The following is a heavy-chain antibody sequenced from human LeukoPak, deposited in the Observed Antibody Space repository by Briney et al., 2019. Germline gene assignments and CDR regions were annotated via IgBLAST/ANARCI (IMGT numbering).Heavy chain of an antibody. V-gene: IGHV3-21*01. CDR1: GFTSSSYS. CDR2: ISSSSSYI. CDR3: ARVRMGTTSGTDY. J-gene: IGHJ4*02. Sequence: GGSLRLSCAASGFTSSSYSMNWVRQAPGKGLEWVSSISSSSSYIYYADSVKGRFTISRDNAKNSLYLQMNSLRAEDTAVYYCARVRMGTTSGTDYWGQGTLVTVSS. D-gene: IGHD1-1*01.